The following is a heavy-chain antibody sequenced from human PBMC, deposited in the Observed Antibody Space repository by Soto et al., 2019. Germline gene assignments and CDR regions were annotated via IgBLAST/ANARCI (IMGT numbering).Heavy chain of an antibody. V-gene: IGHV4-59*01. J-gene: IGHJ5*02. CDR3: ARGVDEARGFDP. D-gene: IGHD3-3*01. CDR1: GGSISSYY. CDR2: IYYSGST. Sequence: SETLSLTWSVSGGSISSYYWSWIRQPPGKGLEWIGYIYYSGSTNYNPSLKSRVTISVDTSKNQFSLKLSSVTAADTAVYYCARGVDEARGFDPWGQGTLVTVSS.